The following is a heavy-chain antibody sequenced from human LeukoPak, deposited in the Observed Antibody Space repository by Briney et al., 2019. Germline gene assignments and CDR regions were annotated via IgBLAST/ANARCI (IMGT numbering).Heavy chain of an antibody. Sequence: GGSLRLSCAASGFTFDNYAMHWVRQAPGKGLEWVSGISWNGGDVGYADSVKGRFTISRDNAKNSLYLQMNSLRAEDTALYFCAKADYDGYDYWGQGSLVTVSS. J-gene: IGHJ4*02. CDR3: AKADYDGYDY. V-gene: IGHV3-9*01. D-gene: IGHD3-16*01. CDR2: ISWNGGDV. CDR1: GFTFDNYA.